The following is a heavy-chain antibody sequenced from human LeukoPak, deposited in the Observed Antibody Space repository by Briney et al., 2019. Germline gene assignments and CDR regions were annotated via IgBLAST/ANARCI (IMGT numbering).Heavy chain of an antibody. Sequence: GGSLRLSCEASGFTFSSHTMSWVRQAPGKGLEWVSAISGSGTSTTYADSVKGRFTISRDNSKNTLYLQMNSLRAEDTAVYSCAKNLLGSGAYSWYFDLWGRGTLVTVSS. CDR3: AKNLLGSGAYSWYFDL. J-gene: IGHJ2*01. D-gene: IGHD1-26*01. CDR2: ISGSGTST. V-gene: IGHV3-23*01. CDR1: GFTFSSHT.